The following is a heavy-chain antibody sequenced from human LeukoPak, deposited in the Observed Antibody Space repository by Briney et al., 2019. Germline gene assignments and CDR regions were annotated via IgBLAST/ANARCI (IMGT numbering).Heavy chain of an antibody. V-gene: IGHV4-34*01. Sequence: SETLSLTCAVYGGSFSGYYWSWIRQPPGKGLEWIGEINHSGSTNYNPSLKSRVTMSVDTSKNQFSLKLSSVTAADTAVYYCAREDSSSWYGKFDYWGQGTLVTVSS. CDR3: AREDSSSWYGKFDY. CDR1: GGSFSGYY. D-gene: IGHD6-13*01. J-gene: IGHJ4*02. CDR2: INHSGST.